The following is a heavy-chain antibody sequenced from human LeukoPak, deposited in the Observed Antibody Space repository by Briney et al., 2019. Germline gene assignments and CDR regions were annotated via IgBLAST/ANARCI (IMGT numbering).Heavy chain of an antibody. CDR2: IYSGGTT. Sequence: GGSLRLSCAASGFTVSSNYMSWVRQTPGKGLEWGSVIYSGGTTYYADSVKGRFTISRDNSKNTLYLQMNSLRAEDTAVYYCARIGGSGLLYYFDSWGQGTLVTVSS. J-gene: IGHJ4*02. CDR3: ARIGGSGLLYYFDS. CDR1: GFTVSSNY. V-gene: IGHV3-53*01. D-gene: IGHD2-15*01.